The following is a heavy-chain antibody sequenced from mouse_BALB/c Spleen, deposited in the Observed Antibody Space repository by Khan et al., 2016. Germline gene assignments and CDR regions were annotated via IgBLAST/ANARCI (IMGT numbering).Heavy chain of an antibody. CDR1: GFSLTNSG. J-gene: IGHJ3*01. Sequence: QVQLKESGPGLVAPSQSLSITCTVSGFSLTNSGVHWIRQPPGKGLEWLGVIWPGGSTDYNSALMSRLSITKDNSQNQVFLKMISLQTDDTAMYNCARDDQDYDAWFASWCQGTLVIVSA. V-gene: IGHV2-9*02. CDR3: ARDDQDYDAWFAS. CDR2: IWPGGST. D-gene: IGHD2-4*01.